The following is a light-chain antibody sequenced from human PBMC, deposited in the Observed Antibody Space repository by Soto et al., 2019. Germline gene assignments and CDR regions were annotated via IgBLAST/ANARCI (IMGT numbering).Light chain of an antibody. CDR3: NSYASNKILV. CDR1: SSDVGQFNF. Sequence: QSALTQPPSASGSPGQSVTISCTGTSSDVGQFNFVSWYQRHPGKGPKLLIYEVTKRPSGVPDRFSGSKSGNRASLTVSGLQAEDEADYYCNSYASNKILVFGGGTKVTVL. V-gene: IGLV2-8*01. CDR2: EVT. J-gene: IGLJ3*02.